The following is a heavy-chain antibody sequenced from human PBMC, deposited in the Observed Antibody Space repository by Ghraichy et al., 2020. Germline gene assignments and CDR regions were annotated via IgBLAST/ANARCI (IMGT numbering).Heavy chain of an antibody. J-gene: IGHJ5*02. D-gene: IGHD5-24*01. CDR1: GYTFINSD. Sequence: ASVKVSCKASGYTFINSDIIWVRQATGQGLEWMGWMNPKSGNTGYAQNFLGRVTMTRNTSINTVYMELSSLTSEDTAVYYCARGQMATTPWGQGTLVTVSS. CDR3: ARGQMATTP. V-gene: IGHV1-8*02. CDR2: MNPKSGNT.